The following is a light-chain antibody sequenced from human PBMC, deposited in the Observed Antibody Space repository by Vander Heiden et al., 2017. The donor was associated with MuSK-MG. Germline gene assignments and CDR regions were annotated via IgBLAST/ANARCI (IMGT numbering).Light chain of an antibody. CDR2: KVS. CDR3: MQSKHCPLT. J-gene: IGKJ5*01. CDR1: QSLLTSDGNTY. Sequence: DVVMTQSPLSLPVTLGQPASISCRSSQSLLTSDGNTYLSWFQQRPGQSPRRLIYKVSNRGSGVPDRISGSGSGTDFTLRISRVEAEDVGLYYCMQSKHCPLTFGQGTPVEIK. V-gene: IGKV2-30*01.